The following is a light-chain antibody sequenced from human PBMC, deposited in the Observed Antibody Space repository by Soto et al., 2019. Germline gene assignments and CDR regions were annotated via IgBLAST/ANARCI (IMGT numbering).Light chain of an antibody. V-gene: IGKV3-11*01. CDR2: DAS. CDR1: QSVSSY. Sequence: EIVLTQSPATLSLSPGERATLSCRASQSVSSYLAWDQQKPGQAPRLLIYDASNRATGIPARFSGSGSGTDFTLTISSLEPEDFAVYYCQQRSNWLQLTFGGGTKVEIK. J-gene: IGKJ4*01. CDR3: QQRSNWLQLT.